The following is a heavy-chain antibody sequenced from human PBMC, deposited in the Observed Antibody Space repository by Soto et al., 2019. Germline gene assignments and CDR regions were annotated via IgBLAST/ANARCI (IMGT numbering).Heavy chain of an antibody. CDR1: GFTFSSYA. V-gene: IGHV3-23*01. CDR3: ARRSCGWYFDY. CDR2: ISGSGGST. J-gene: IGHJ4*02. Sequence: EVQLLESGGGLVQPGGSLRLSCAASGFTFSSYAMNWVRQAPGKGLEWVSVISGSGGSTYYADSVKGRFTISRDNSKNTSYLQMNSLRAEDTAVYYCARRSCGWYFDYWGQGTLVTVTS. D-gene: IGHD6-19*01.